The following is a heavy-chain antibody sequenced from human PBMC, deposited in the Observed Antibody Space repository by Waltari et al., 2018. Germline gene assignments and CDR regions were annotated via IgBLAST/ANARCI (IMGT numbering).Heavy chain of an antibody. CDR1: GGSFSGYY. J-gene: IGHJ5*02. D-gene: IGHD3-10*01. Sequence: QVQLQQWGAGLLKPSETLSLTCAVYGGSFSGYYWSWIRQPPGQGWGWIGKINQSGTTNNTPSLKCRVTISVDTSKNQFSLKLSSVTAADTAVYYCAIQSRLLWFGELSGWFDPWGQGTLVTVSS. CDR3: AIQSRLLWFGELSGWFDP. V-gene: IGHV4-34*01. CDR2: INQSGTT.